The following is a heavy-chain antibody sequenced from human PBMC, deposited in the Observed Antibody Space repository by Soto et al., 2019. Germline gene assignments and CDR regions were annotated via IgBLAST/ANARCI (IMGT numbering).Heavy chain of an antibody. D-gene: IGHD4-17*01. CDR3: AKDRGHPDLDYGDAGALTIFDY. Sequence: GGSLRLSCAASGFTFSSYAMSWVRQAPGKGLEWVSAISGSGGSTYYADSVKGRFTISRDNSKNTLYLQMNSLRAEDTAVYYCAKDRGHPDLDYGDAGALTIFDYWGQGTLVTVSS. J-gene: IGHJ4*02. CDR2: ISGSGGST. V-gene: IGHV3-23*01. CDR1: GFTFSSYA.